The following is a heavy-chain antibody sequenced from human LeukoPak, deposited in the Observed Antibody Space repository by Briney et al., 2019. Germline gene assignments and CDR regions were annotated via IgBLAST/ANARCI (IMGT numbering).Heavy chain of an antibody. V-gene: IGHV3-30*01. CDR2: LSYDGSTK. CDR1: GLTFSTYS. CDR3: TRVRVPSRVLLPYFDY. J-gene: IGHJ4*02. D-gene: IGHD3-10*01. Sequence: PGSSLRLSCSASGLTFSTYSIHWVRQAPGKGLEWVAVLSYDGSTKYFADSVKGRFAISRDNSQNTLYLQLNNLTAEDTAVYYCTRVRVPSRVLLPYFDYWGQGTLVTVSS.